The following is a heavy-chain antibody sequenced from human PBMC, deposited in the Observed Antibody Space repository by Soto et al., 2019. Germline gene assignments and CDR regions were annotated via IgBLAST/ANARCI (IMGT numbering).Heavy chain of an antibody. Sequence: GGSLRLSCAASGFTFSSYWMIWVRQAPGKGLEWVANIKQDGSEKYYVDSVKGRFTISRDNAKNSLYLQMNSLRAEDTAVYYCARDGSGYDAKYYYYYMDVWGKGTTVTVSS. D-gene: IGHD5-12*01. V-gene: IGHV3-7*01. J-gene: IGHJ6*03. CDR2: IKQDGSEK. CDR1: GFTFSSYW. CDR3: ARDGSGYDAKYYYYYMDV.